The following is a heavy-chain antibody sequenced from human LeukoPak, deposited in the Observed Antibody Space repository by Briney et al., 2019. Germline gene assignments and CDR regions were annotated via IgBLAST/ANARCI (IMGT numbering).Heavy chain of an antibody. CDR1: GFTFSSYS. D-gene: IGHD3-22*01. CDR2: ISSSSSTI. Sequence: PGGSLRLSCAASGFTFSSYSMNWVRQAPGKGLEWVSYISSSSSTIYYADSVKGRFTISRDNAKNSLYLQMNSLRAEDTAVYYCARGDTYSYATSGSQGDYWGQGTLVTVSS. J-gene: IGHJ4*02. CDR3: ARGDTYSYATSGSQGDY. V-gene: IGHV3-48*04.